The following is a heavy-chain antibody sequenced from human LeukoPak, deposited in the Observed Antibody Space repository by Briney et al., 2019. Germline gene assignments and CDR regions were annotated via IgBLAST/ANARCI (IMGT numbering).Heavy chain of an antibody. CDR2: ISYDGSNK. D-gene: IGHD5-18*01. Sequence: PGRSLRLSCAASGFTFSSYGMHWVRQAPGKGMEWVAVISYDGSNKYSVDSVKGRFTVSRDSSKNTLYLQMNSLRAEDTAIYYCAKDNIPRGCSYAWDYWGQGTLVTVSS. V-gene: IGHV3-30*18. J-gene: IGHJ4*02. CDR1: GFTFSSYG. CDR3: AKDNIPRGCSYAWDY.